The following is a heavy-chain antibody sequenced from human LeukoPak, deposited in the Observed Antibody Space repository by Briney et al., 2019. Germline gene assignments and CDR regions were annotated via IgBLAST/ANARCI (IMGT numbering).Heavy chain of an antibody. D-gene: IGHD3-10*01. Sequence: ASETLSLTCTVSGYSISSGYYWGWIRQPPGKGLEWIGSIYHSGSTYYNPSLKSRVTISVDTSKNQFSLRLSSVTAADTAVYYCARGVPPSTMVRGVQPRLWFDPWGQGTLVTVSS. CDR2: IYHSGST. J-gene: IGHJ5*02. CDR3: ARGVPPSTMVRGVQPRLWFDP. CDR1: GYSISSGYY. V-gene: IGHV4-38-2*02.